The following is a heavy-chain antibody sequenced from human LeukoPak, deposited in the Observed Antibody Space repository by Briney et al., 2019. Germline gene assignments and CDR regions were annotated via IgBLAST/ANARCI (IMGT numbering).Heavy chain of an antibody. D-gene: IGHD1-26*01. V-gene: IGHV3-48*01. CDR3: ASLRLVSGSYSDFDY. Sequence: GGSLRLSCAASGFTFSSYTMNWVRQAPGKGLEWVSYITGSSSTTYYADSVKGRFTISRDNSKNTLYLQMNSLRAEDTAVYYCASLRLVSGSYSDFDYWGQGTLVTVSS. J-gene: IGHJ4*02. CDR1: GFTFSSYT. CDR2: ITGSSSTT.